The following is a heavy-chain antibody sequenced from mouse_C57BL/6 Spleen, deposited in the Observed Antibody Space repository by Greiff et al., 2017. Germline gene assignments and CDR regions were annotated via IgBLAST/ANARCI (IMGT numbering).Heavy chain of an antibody. CDR1: GYTFTSYW. CDR3: ARRGITTVVAHFDY. CDR2: IHPNSGST. J-gene: IGHJ2*01. V-gene: IGHV1-64*01. D-gene: IGHD1-1*01. Sequence: QVQLQQSGAELVKPGASVKLSCKASGYTFTSYWMHWVKQRPGQGLEWIGMIHPNSGSTNYNEKFKSKATLTVDKSSSTAYMQLSSLTSEDSAVYYCARRGITTVVAHFDYWGQGTTLTVSS.